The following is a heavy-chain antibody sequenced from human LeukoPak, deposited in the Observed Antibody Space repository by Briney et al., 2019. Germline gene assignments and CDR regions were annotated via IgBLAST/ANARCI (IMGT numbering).Heavy chain of an antibody. CDR2: IYYRGST. V-gene: IGHV4-59*01. J-gene: IGHJ4*02. Sequence: SETASLTCTVSGGSISSDYWSWIRQAPGKGLEWIGYIYYRGSTSYSPSLKSRITISVDTSKNQFSLNLRSVTAADTAVYYCARVFCSSSSCYAIDYGGLGTLDTVSS. CDR3: ARVFCSSSSCYAIDY. D-gene: IGHD2-2*01. CDR1: GGSISSDY.